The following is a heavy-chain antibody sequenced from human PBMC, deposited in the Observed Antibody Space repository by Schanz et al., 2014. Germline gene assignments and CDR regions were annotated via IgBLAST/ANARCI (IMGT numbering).Heavy chain of an antibody. D-gene: IGHD3-10*01. V-gene: IGHV3-66*01. CDR3: ARGGNYYGSQNYYKTPYYFDY. CDR2: ICASGAT. J-gene: IGHJ4*02. Sequence: EVQLVESGGGFVQPGGSLGLSCVVSGFTVSSDHMSWVRQAPGKGLEWVSTICASGATYYADSVKRRFTISRDISKNTLHLQVTSLRAEDTAIYYCARGGNYYGSQNYYKTPYYFDYWGQGTLVTVSS. CDR1: GFTVSSDH.